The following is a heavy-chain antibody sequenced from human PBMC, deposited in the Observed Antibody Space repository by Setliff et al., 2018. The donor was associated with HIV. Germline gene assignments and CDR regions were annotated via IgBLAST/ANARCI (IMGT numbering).Heavy chain of an antibody. CDR2: IRSKAYGGTT. Sequence: GGSLRLSCTASGFTFGDYAMTWFRQAPGKGLEWVGFIRSKAYGGTTEYAASAKGRFTISRDDSKSIAYLQMNSLKAEDTAIYYCTRDRVATTSLLYYFDYWGQGILVTSPQ. CDR1: GFTFGDYA. CDR3: TRDRVATTSLLYYFDY. J-gene: IGHJ4*02. D-gene: IGHD5-12*01. V-gene: IGHV3-49*03.